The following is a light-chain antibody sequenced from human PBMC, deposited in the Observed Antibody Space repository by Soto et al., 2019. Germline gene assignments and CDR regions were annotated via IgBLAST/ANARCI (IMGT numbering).Light chain of an antibody. CDR2: GAS. V-gene: IGKV3-20*01. CDR3: QQHATSPLT. J-gene: IGKJ4*01. CDR1: QSLSNNF. Sequence: DIVLTQSPGTLSLSPGDRAALSCGASQSLSNNFLAWYQQKPGQAPRLLISGASSRATGIPDRFSGSGSGTDFTLTSTRVEPEDFAGYYCQQHATSPLTFGGGTKVEI.